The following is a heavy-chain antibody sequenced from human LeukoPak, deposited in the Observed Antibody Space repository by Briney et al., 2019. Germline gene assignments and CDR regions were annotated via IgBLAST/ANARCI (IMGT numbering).Heavy chain of an antibody. Sequence: GGSLRLSCATSGFTFSSYAMSWVRQAPGKGLEWVSSISGSGGSTYYADSVKGRFTISRDNSKNTLYLQMNSLRAEDTAVYYCAKDLIVGATRGEFDYWGQGTLVTVSS. CDR3: AKDLIVGATRGEFDY. J-gene: IGHJ4*02. CDR1: GFTFSSYA. V-gene: IGHV3-23*01. D-gene: IGHD1-26*01. CDR2: ISGSGGST.